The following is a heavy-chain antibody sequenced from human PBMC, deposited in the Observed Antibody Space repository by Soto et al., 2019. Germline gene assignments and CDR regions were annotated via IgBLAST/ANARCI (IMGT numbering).Heavy chain of an antibody. Sequence: ASVKVSCKASGYTFTSYGIRWVRQAPGQGLEWMGWISAYNGNTNYAQKLQGRVTMTTDTSTSTAYMELRSLRSDDTAVYYCARVYCSSTSCHGWFDPWGQGTLVTVSS. CDR3: ARVYCSSTSCHGWFDP. D-gene: IGHD2-2*01. CDR2: ISAYNGNT. V-gene: IGHV1-18*01. J-gene: IGHJ5*02. CDR1: GYTFTSYG.